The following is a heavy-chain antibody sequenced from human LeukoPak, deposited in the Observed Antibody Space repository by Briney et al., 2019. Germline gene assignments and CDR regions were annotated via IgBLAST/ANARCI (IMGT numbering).Heavy chain of an antibody. Sequence: QPGGSLRLSCAASGFTFSSYSMNWVRQAPGKGLEWVSYISSSSSNIYYADSVKGRFTISRDNAKNSLYLQMNSLRAEDTAVYHCAREYYDSSGHNSWGQGTLVTASS. CDR2: ISSSSSNI. D-gene: IGHD3-22*01. CDR3: AREYYDSSGHNS. J-gene: IGHJ4*02. V-gene: IGHV3-48*01. CDR1: GFTFSSYS.